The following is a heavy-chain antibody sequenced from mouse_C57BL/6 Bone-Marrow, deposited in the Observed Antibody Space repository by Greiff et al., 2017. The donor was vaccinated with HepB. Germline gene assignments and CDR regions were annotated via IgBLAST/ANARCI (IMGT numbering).Heavy chain of an antibody. CDR2: IRSKSNNYAT. V-gene: IGHV10-1*01. Sequence: EVKLMESGGGLVQPKGSLKLSCAASGFSFNTYAMNWVRQAPGKGLEWVARIRSKSNNYATYYADSVKDRFTISRDDSESMLYLQMNNLKTEDTAMYYCVRHTPRYGNYWYFDVWGTGTTVTVSS. CDR1: GFSFNTYA. J-gene: IGHJ1*03. CDR3: VRHTPRYGNYWYFDV. D-gene: IGHD2-1*01.